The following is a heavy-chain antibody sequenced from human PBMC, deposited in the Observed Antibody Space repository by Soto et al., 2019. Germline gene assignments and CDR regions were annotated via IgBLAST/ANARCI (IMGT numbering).Heavy chain of an antibody. Sequence: QITLKETGPTLVNPTQTLPLTCTFSGVSLSTSGVGVGGWRQSPGKALEWLALIYWDDDKRYNPSLKSRLTNSKDTAKYQVVLTMTHMDPVDTATYYCAHSEGAFDYWGQGTLVTVSS. D-gene: IGHD3-16*01. CDR2: IYWDDDK. CDR1: GVSLSTSGVG. J-gene: IGHJ4*02. V-gene: IGHV2-5*02. CDR3: AHSEGAFDY.